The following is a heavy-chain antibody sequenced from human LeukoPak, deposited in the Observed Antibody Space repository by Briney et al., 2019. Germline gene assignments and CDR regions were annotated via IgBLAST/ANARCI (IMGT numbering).Heavy chain of an antibody. CDR3: ARDYGDARLDY. V-gene: IGHV3-74*01. CDR2: INSDGTNT. CDR1: GFTFHNYW. J-gene: IGHJ4*02. Sequence: GGSLRLSCAGSGFTFHNYWMHWVAQDPGKGLVWVSRINSDGTNTGYADSVKGRFTISRDNAKNTLSLQMNSLRAEDTAVYYCARDYGDARLDYWGQGTLVTVSS. D-gene: IGHD2-2*01.